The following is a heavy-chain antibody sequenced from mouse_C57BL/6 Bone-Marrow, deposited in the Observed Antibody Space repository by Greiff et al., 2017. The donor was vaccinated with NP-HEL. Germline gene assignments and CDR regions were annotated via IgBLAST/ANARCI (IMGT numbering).Heavy chain of an antibody. CDR1: GFTFSDYG. D-gene: IGHD2-4*01. CDR3: ARTDYDYDGPFDY. CDR2: ISSGSSTL. Sequence: EVQLVESGGGLVKPGGSLKLSCAASGFTFSDYGMHWVRQAPEKGLEWVAYISSGSSTLYYVDTVKGRFTISRDNAKNTLFLQMTSLRSENTAMYYCARTDYDYDGPFDYWGQGTTLTVSS. J-gene: IGHJ2*01. V-gene: IGHV5-17*01.